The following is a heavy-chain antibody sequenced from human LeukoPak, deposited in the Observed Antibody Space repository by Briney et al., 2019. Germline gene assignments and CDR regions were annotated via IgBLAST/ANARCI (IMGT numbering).Heavy chain of an antibody. D-gene: IGHD3-22*01. CDR1: GFTFSSYA. CDR3: ARDRGGYYDSSGYFHY. V-gene: IGHV3-30-3*01. Sequence: PGGSLRLSCAAPGFTFSSYAMHWVRQAPGKGLEWVAVISYDGSNKYYADSVKGRFTISRDNSKNTLYLQMNSLRAEDTAVYYCARDRGGYYDSSGYFHYWGQGTLVTVSS. CDR2: ISYDGSNK. J-gene: IGHJ4*02.